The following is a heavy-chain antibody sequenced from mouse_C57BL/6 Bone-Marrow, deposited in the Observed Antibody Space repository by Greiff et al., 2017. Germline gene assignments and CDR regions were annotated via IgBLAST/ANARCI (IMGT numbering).Heavy chain of an antibody. V-gene: IGHV1-81*01. D-gene: IGHD4-1*02. CDR1: GYTFTSSG. CDR3: ARGNWPGAMDY. J-gene: IGHJ4*01. Sequence: VQLQQSGAELARPGASVKLSCKASGYTFTSSGISWVKQRTGQGLEWIGEIYPRRGNTYNNEKFKGKATLTADKSYSTAYMELRSLTSEESAVYFCARGNWPGAMDYWGQGTSVTVSS. CDR2: IYPRRGNT.